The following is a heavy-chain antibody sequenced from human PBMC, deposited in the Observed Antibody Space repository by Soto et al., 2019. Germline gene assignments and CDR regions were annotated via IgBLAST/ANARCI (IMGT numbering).Heavy chain of an antibody. J-gene: IGHJ5*02. D-gene: IGHD2-15*01. CDR1: GFTFSGSA. Sequence: GGSLRLSCAASGFTFSGSAMHWVRQASGKGLEWVGRIRSKANSYATAYAASVKGRFTISRDDSKNTAYLQMNSLKAEDTAVYYCTRPVDHNWFDPWGQGTLVTSPQ. CDR3: TRPVDHNWFDP. V-gene: IGHV3-73*01. CDR2: IRSKANSYAT.